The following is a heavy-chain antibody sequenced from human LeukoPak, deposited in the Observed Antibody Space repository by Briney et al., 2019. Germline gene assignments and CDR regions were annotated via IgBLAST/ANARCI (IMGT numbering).Heavy chain of an antibody. V-gene: IGHV4-39*01. D-gene: IGHD4-23*01. CDR2: IYYSGST. CDR3: ASDGGNLYYFDY. CDR1: GGSISSSSYY. J-gene: IGHJ4*02. Sequence: PSETLSLTCTVSGGSISSSSYYWGWIRQPPGKGLEWIGSIYYSGSTYYNPSLKRRVTISVDTSKNQFSLKLSSVTAADPAVYYCASDGGNLYYFDYWGQGTLVTVSS.